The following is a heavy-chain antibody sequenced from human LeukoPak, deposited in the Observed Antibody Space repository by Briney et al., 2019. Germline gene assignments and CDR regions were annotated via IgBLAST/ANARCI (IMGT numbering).Heavy chain of an antibody. CDR2: IHHSGTT. V-gene: IGHV4-61*08. D-gene: IGHD5-18*01. J-gene: IGHJ3*02. CDR3: ARGIQLSDAFDI. Sequence: SETLSLTCAVSGGSISSGGYSWSWIRQPPGKGLEWIGYIHHSGTTNYNPSLSSRVTMSLDTSKNQFSLKLSSVTAADTAVYYCARGIQLSDAFDIWGQGTMVTVSS. CDR1: GGSISSGGYS.